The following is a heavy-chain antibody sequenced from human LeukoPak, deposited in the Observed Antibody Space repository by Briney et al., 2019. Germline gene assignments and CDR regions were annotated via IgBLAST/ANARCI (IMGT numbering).Heavy chain of an antibody. CDR2: INSDGST. CDR3: ARDPYSNYFDY. D-gene: IGHD4-11*01. Sequence: GGSLRLSCAASGFTVSSNYMSWVRQAPGKGLEWVSVINSDGSTYYADSVKGRFTISRDNSKNTLHLQMNSLRAEDTAVYYCARDPYSNYFDYWGQGTLATVSS. J-gene: IGHJ4*02. V-gene: IGHV3-66*01. CDR1: GFTVSSNY.